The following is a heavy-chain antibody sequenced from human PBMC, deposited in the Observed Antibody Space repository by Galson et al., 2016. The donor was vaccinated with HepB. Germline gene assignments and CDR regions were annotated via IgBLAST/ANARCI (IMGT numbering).Heavy chain of an antibody. CDR3: ARDRLASGNHLDY. J-gene: IGHJ4*02. Sequence: SLRLSCAASGFTFSTYGMHWVRQAPVKGLEWVAVIWHDGSNKYYADSVKGRFTISRDSSTLYLQMNSLRAEDTAVYYCARDRLASGNHLDYWGQGTLVTVSS. V-gene: IGHV3-33*01. CDR1: GFTFSTYG. CDR2: IWHDGSNK. D-gene: IGHD4-23*01.